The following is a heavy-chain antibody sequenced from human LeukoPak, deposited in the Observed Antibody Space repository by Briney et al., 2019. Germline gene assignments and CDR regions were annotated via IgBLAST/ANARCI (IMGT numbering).Heavy chain of an antibody. Sequence: SETLSLTCTVSGGSISSYYWSWIRQPAGKGLEWIGRIYTSGSTNYNPSLKSRVTISVDTSKNQFSLKLSSVTAADTAVYYCARGRDFWSGYERWFDPWGQGTLVTVSS. CDR2: IYTSGST. D-gene: IGHD3-3*01. CDR1: GGSISSYY. V-gene: IGHV4-4*07. CDR3: ARGRDFWSGYERWFDP. J-gene: IGHJ5*02.